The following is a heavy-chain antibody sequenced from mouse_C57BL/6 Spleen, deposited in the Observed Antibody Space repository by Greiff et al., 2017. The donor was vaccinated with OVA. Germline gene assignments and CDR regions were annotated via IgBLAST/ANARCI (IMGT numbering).Heavy chain of an antibody. V-gene: IGHV5-17*01. CDR2: ISSGSSTI. CDR1: GFTFSDYG. CDR3: ARPRGYYASGAMDY. D-gene: IGHD1-1*01. J-gene: IGHJ4*01. Sequence: EVQGVESGGGLVKPGGSLKLSCAASGFTFSDYGMHWVRQAPEKGLEWVAYISSGSSTIYYADTVKGRFTISRDNAKNTLFLQMTSLRSEDTAMYYCARPRGYYASGAMDYWGQGTSVTVSS.